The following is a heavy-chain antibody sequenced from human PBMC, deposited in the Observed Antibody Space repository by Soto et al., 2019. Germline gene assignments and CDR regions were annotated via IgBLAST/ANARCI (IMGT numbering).Heavy chain of an antibody. J-gene: IGHJ6*02. CDR3: ARSLTEGYCTITGCYTRPLYGMDV. CDR2: INPNSGGT. V-gene: IGHV1-2*02. D-gene: IGHD2-2*02. Sequence: QEQLVQSGAEVKKPGASVKVSCKASGYTFRGYYIHWLRQAPGQGLEWMGWINPNSGGTNYAQKFQGRVTVTRDTPTITAYMELSRLTSDDTAVYYCARSLTEGYCTITGCYTRPLYGMDVWGQGTTVTVSS. CDR1: GYTFRGYY.